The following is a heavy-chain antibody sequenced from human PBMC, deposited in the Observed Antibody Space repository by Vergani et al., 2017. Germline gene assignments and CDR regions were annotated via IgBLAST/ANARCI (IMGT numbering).Heavy chain of an antibody. CDR1: GGSFSGYY. Sequence: QVQLQQWGAGLLKPSETLSLTCAVYGGSFSGYYWSWIRQPPGKGLEWIGEINHSGSTNYNPSLKSRVTISVDTSKNQFSLKLSSGTAADTAVYYCARQRNYDFWSGYPNYYYYYMDVWGKGTTVTVSS. CDR2: INHSGST. J-gene: IGHJ6*03. D-gene: IGHD3-3*01. V-gene: IGHV4-34*01. CDR3: ARQRNYDFWSGYPNYYYYYMDV.